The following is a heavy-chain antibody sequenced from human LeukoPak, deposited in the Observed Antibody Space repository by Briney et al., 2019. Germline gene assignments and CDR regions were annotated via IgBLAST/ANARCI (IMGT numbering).Heavy chain of an antibody. CDR1: GYTFTGYY. CDR2: INPNSGGT. J-gene: IGHJ5*02. V-gene: IGHV1-2*02. Sequence: ASVKVSCKASGYTFTGYYMHWVRQAPGQGLEWMGWINPNSGGTNYAQKFQGRVTITRDTSISTAYMELSRLRSDDTAVYYCAREGIGSGSYYYWFDPWGQGTLVTVSS. CDR3: AREGIGSGSYYYWFDP. D-gene: IGHD3-10*01.